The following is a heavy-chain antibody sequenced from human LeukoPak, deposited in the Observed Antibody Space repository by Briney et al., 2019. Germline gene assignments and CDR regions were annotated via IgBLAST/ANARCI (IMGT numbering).Heavy chain of an antibody. J-gene: IGHJ4*02. D-gene: IGHD6-13*01. Sequence: GGSLRLSCAASGFTFSHFWMSWVRQAPGKGLEWVAYIKKTGSETYYVDSVKGRFTITRDNTRSSLFLQMYSLRAEDTAVYFCARATAAAGGTLDYWGQGTLVTVSS. CDR3: ARATAAAGGTLDY. CDR2: IKKTGSET. CDR1: GFTFSHFW. V-gene: IGHV3-7*01.